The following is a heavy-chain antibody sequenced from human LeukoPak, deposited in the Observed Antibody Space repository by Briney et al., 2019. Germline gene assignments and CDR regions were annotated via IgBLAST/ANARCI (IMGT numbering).Heavy chain of an antibody. Sequence: GGSLRLSCAASGFTFSSYGMHWVRQAPGKGLEWVAFIRYDGSNKYYADSVKGRFTISRDNSKNTLYLQMNSLRAEDTAVYYCAKDDQDIVVVPAAIANYLPDYWGQGTLVTVSS. CDR3: AKDDQDIVVVPAAIANYLPDY. CDR1: GFTFSSYG. D-gene: IGHD2-2*01. CDR2: IRYDGSNK. J-gene: IGHJ4*02. V-gene: IGHV3-30*02.